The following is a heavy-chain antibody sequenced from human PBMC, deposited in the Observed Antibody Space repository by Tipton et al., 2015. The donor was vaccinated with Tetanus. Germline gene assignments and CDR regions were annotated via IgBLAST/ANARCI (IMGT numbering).Heavy chain of an antibody. Sequence: SLRLSCSASGFTFSRHAMHWVRQTSGKGLEWVAIIAYDGRNKYYAGSVRGRFTISRENSENTLFLLMNNLRPEDTGLYYCARESSSGGYYYFDDWGQGTLVAVSS. CDR1: GFTFSRHA. V-gene: IGHV3-30*03. J-gene: IGHJ4*02. D-gene: IGHD3-3*01. CDR3: ARESSSGGYYYFDD. CDR2: IAYDGRNK.